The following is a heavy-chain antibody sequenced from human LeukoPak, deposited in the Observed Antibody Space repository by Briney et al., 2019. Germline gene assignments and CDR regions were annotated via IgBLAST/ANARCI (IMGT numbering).Heavy chain of an antibody. CDR1: GGSISGDY. CDR3: ARVYSHGYSDY. CDR2: IYYSGST. V-gene: IGHV4-59*01. Sequence: PSETLSLTCTVSGGSISGDYWSWIRQLPGKGLEWIGYIYYSGSTKYNPSLKSRVTISVDTSKNQFSLKLTSVTAADTAIYYCARVYSHGYSDYWAMEPWSPSPQ. D-gene: IGHD2-21*01. J-gene: IGHJ4*01.